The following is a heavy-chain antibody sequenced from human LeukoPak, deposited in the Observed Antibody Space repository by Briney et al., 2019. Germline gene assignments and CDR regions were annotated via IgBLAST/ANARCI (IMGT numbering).Heavy chain of an antibody. CDR2: IYHSGST. J-gene: IGHJ4*02. Sequence: NPSGTLSLTCAVSGGSISSSNWWSWVRQPPGKGLEWIGEIYHSGSTNYNPSLKSRVTISVDTSKNQFSLKLSSVTAADTAVYYCARGGSGSYQFDYWGQGTLVTVSS. CDR3: ARGGSGSYQFDY. CDR1: GGSISSSNW. D-gene: IGHD3-10*01. V-gene: IGHV4-4*02.